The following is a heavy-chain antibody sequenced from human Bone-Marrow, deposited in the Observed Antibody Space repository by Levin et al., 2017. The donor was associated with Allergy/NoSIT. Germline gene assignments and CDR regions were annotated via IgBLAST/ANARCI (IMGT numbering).Heavy chain of an antibody. CDR1: GFTFDDFG. D-gene: IGHD6-13*01. Sequence: GSLRLSCAASGFTFDDFGMSWVRQAPGKGLQWVSGIHWSGGSTSYADSVKGRFTISRDNAKNSLYLRMNSLRAEDTALYYCARGYDSSPYYFDYWGRGTLVTVSS. J-gene: IGHJ4*02. CDR3: ARGYDSSPYYFDY. V-gene: IGHV3-20*04. CDR2: IHWSGGST.